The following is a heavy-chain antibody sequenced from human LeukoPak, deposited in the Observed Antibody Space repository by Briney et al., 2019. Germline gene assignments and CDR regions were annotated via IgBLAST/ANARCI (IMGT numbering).Heavy chain of an antibody. CDR1: GGSISSYY. CDR2: IYYSGST. CDR3: ARSRFRVGQFDY. Sequence: PSETLSLTCTVSGGSISSYYWSWIRQPPGKGLEWIGNIYYSGSTKYNPSLESRVTMSVDMSKNQFSLRLISVTAADTAVYYCARSRFRVGQFDYWGQGTLVPVSS. J-gene: IGHJ4*02. D-gene: IGHD3-10*01. V-gene: IGHV4-59*12.